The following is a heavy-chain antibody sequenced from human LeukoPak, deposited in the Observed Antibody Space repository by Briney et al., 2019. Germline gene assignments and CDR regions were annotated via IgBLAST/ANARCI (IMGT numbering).Heavy chain of an antibody. CDR1: GFTFSSYE. J-gene: IGHJ6*03. CDR2: ISSSGSTI. V-gene: IGHV3-48*03. Sequence: PGGSLRLSCAASGFTFSSYEMNWVRQAPGKGLEWVSYISSSGSTIYYADSVKGRFTISRDNFKNTLYLQMNSLRAEDTAVYYCAKPPPVLYYYMDVWGKGTTVTVSS. CDR3: AKPPPVLYYYMDV.